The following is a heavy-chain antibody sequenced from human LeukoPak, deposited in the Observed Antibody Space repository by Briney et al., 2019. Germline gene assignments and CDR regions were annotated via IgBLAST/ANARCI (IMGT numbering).Heavy chain of an antibody. CDR2: ISSSGSTI. D-gene: IGHD6-13*01. CDR3: ARRGGYWSSSWSSRWNWYFDL. J-gene: IGHJ2*01. Sequence: PGGSLRLSCAASGFTFSSYEMNWVRQAPGKGLEWVSYISSSGSTIYYADSVKGRFTISRDNSKNTLYLQMNSLRAEDTAVYYCARRGGYWSSSWSSRWNWYFDLWGRGTLVTVSS. V-gene: IGHV3-48*03. CDR1: GFTFSSYE.